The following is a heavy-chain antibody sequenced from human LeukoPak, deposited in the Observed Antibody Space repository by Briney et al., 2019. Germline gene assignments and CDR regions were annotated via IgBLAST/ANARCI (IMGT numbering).Heavy chain of an antibody. CDR2: INSDESST. J-gene: IGHJ4*02. CDR1: GFTFSSYW. Sequence: GGSLRLSCAASGFTFSSYWMHWVRQAPGKGLMWLSRINSDESSTSYADSVKGRFTISRDNAQNTLYLQMNSLRAEDTAVYYCARALAVAGSVGDLVDWGQGTLVTVSS. D-gene: IGHD6-19*01. V-gene: IGHV3-74*01. CDR3: ARALAVAGSVGDLVD.